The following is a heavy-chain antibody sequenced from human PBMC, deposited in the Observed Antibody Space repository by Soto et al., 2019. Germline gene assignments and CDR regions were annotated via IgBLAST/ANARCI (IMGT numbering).Heavy chain of an antibody. Sequence: PSETLSLTCAVYGGSFSGYYCCWIRQPPGKGLEWIGEINHSGSTNYNPSLKSRVTISVDTSKNQFALKLSSVTAADTAVYYCARWYYYFWSGYYGRTYYFDYWGQGTRVNVYS. V-gene: IGHV4-34*01. CDR3: ARWYYYFWSGYYGRTYYFDY. CDR1: GGSFSGYY. CDR2: INHSGST. D-gene: IGHD3-3*01. J-gene: IGHJ4*02.